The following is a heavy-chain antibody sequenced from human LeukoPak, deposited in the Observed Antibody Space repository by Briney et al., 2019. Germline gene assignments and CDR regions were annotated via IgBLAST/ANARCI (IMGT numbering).Heavy chain of an antibody. CDR1: GFTVSSNY. CDR2: IYSGGST. V-gene: IGHV3-66*01. Sequence: PGGSLRLSCAASGFTVSSNYMSWVRQAPGKGLEWVSVIYSGGSTYYADSVKGRFTISRDNSKNTLYLQMNSLRAEDTAVYYCARALVRSGWFGDYWGQGTLVTVSS. CDR3: ARALVRSGWFGDY. D-gene: IGHD6-19*01. J-gene: IGHJ4*02.